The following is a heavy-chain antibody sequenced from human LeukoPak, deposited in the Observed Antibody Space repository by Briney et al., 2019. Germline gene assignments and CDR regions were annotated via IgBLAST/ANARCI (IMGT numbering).Heavy chain of an antibody. V-gene: IGHV3-48*01. Sequence: GGSLRLSRVASGLTVRRYCMNWAREAPGKGLVWGSYNRSSSSTIYYAEVVKGRFTISRDSAKNSLDLQMNSLRGEDTAVYYCSRARASGRSGFDYWGQGTLVTVSS. J-gene: IGHJ4*02. CDR2: NRSSSSTI. D-gene: IGHD2-15*01. CDR1: GLTVRRYC. CDR3: SRARASGRSGFDY.